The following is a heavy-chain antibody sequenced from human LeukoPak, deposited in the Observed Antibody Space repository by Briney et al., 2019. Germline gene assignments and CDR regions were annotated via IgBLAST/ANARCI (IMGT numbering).Heavy chain of an antibody. J-gene: IGHJ4*02. V-gene: IGHV4-34*01. CDR3: ARSEYYYDSSGYYPFDY. CDR2: INHSGST. CDR1: GGSFSGYY. D-gene: IGHD3-22*01. Sequence: SETLSLTCAVYGGSFSGYYWTWIRQHPGKGLQWIGEINHSGSTNYIPSLKSRVTISVDTSKNQFSLKLSSLTAADTAVYYCARSEYYYDSSGYYPFDYWGQGTLVTVSS.